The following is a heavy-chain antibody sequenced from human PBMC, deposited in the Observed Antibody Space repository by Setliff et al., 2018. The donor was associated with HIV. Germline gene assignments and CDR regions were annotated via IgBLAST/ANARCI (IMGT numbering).Heavy chain of an antibody. CDR2: IKEDGSDK. J-gene: IGHJ6*03. Sequence: GGSLRLSCTASAFTFNKYAMAWVRQAPGKGLEWVAYIKEDGSDKYYEDSVKGRFTISRDNAKNSLYLQMNSLRAEDTAVYYCARDWVSMDRGASMDVWGKGTTVTVSS. D-gene: IGHD3-10*01. V-gene: IGHV3-7*03. CDR3: ARDWVSMDRGASMDV. CDR1: AFTFNKYA.